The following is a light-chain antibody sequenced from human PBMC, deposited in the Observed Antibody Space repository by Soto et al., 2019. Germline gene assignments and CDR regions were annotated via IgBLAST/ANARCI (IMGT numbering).Light chain of an antibody. Sequence: EIVLTQSPDTLSLSPGERATLSFRASQSVSSSLAWYQQKPGQAPRLLIYDASNRATGIPARFRGSGSGTDFTLTISSLEPEDFAVYYSQQRSNWPPEVTFGPGTKVDIK. CDR3: QQRSNWPPEVT. V-gene: IGKV3-11*01. CDR1: QSVSSS. CDR2: DAS. J-gene: IGKJ3*01.